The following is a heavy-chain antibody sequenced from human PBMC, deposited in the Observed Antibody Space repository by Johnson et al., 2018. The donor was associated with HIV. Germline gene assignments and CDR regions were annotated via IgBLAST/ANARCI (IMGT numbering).Heavy chain of an antibody. Sequence: VQLVKSGGGVVQPGSSLRLSCATSGFTFDDYAMDLARQGPGNGLECVSGIIWNSGIIVYADSVNGLFTISRDNAKNSLYLQMNSLRTEDTAVYYRTRDGGIEPYSGSYRGAFDIWGQGTMVTVSS. CDR3: TRDGGIEPYSGSYRGAFDI. D-gene: IGHD1-26*01. CDR1: GFTFDDYA. V-gene: IGHV3-9*01. CDR2: IIWNSGII. J-gene: IGHJ3*02.